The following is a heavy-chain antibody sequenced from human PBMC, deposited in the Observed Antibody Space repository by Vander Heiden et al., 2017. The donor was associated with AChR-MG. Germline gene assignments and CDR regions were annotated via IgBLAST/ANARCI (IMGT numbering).Heavy chain of an antibody. CDR1: GFTFTGSA. J-gene: IGHJ1*01. Sequence: EVQLVESGGGLVQPGGSLKLSCAASGFTFTGSAMHWVRQASGKGLEWVGRIRGRANNYATAYAASVAGRFTISRDDSKNTAYLQMDSLQTEDTAVYYGTRLFVGRFTEDNWGHGTLVTVSS. CDR3: TRLFVGRFTEDN. D-gene: IGHD1-26*01. V-gene: IGHV3-73*01. CDR2: IRGRANNYAT.